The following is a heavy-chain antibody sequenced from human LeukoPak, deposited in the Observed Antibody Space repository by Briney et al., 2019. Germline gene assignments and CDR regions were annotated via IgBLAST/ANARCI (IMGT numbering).Heavy chain of an antibody. CDR1: GYTFTSYY. Sequence: ASVKVSCKASGYTFTSYYMHWVRQAPGQGLEWMGIINPSGGSTSYAQKFQGRVTMTRDTSTSTVYMELSSLRSEDTAVYYCARDETAAAGPYYFDYWGQGTLVTVSS. D-gene: IGHD6-13*01. J-gene: IGHJ4*02. CDR2: INPSGGST. CDR3: ARDETAAAGPYYFDY. V-gene: IGHV1-46*01.